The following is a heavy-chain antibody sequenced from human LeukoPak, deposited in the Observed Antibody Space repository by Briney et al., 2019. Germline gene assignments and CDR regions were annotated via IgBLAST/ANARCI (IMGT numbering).Heavy chain of an antibody. D-gene: IGHD1-26*01. V-gene: IGHV4-39*01. Sequence: SETLSPTCTVSGVSISNNYFYWAWIRQPPGKGLELIGYVHHTGSTFHNSSLKSRVTISADTSQNQFSLSLTSVTAADTAVYYCATLGLLRGAGFNLATHFDYWGQGTLVAVSS. CDR2: VHHTGST. J-gene: IGHJ4*02. CDR1: GVSISNNYFY. CDR3: ATLGLLRGAGFNLATHFDY.